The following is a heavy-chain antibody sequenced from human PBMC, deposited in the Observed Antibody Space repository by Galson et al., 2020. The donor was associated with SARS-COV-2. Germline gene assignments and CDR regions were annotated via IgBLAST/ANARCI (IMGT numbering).Heavy chain of an antibody. J-gene: IGHJ3*02. D-gene: IGHD3-22*01. CDR1: GFTFSSYS. CDR2: ISSSSSYI. V-gene: IGHV3-21*01. CDR3: ARESSWGAYYYDSSGYYIPDAFDI. Sequence: NSGGSLRLSCAASGFTFSSYSMNWVRQAPGKGLEWVSSISSSSSYIYYADSVKGRFTISRDNAKNSLYLQMNSLRAEDTAVYYCARESSWGAYYYDSSGYYIPDAFDIWGQGTMVTVSS.